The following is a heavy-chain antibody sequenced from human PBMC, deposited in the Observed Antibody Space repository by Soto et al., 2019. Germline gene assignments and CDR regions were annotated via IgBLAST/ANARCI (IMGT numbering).Heavy chain of an antibody. Sequence: DVQLLESGGHLVQPGGSLRLSCAASGFTFSSYAMSWVRQAPGKELEWVSSVSAGGDMTYYSDSVKGRFTISRDNSNSALFLQMNSLRIEDTALYYCARGDRGGSGSPARYYYSGLDVWGQGTTVTVS. CDR3: ARGDRGGSGSPARYYYSGLDV. CDR2: VSAGGDMT. V-gene: IGHV3-23*01. J-gene: IGHJ6*02. D-gene: IGHD3-10*01. CDR1: GFTFSSYA.